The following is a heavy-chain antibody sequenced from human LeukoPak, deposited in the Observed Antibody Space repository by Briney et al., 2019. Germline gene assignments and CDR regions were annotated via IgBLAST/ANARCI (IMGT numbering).Heavy chain of an antibody. V-gene: IGHV4-39*07. D-gene: IGHD6-19*01. Sequence: SETLSLTCIVPVGSISSSSYCRGWVRQPPGKGLGWIGSIYYSGSTYYNPSLKSRVTISVDTSKNQFSLKLSSVTAADTAVYYCARETEKQWQYWGQGTTVSVSS. J-gene: IGHJ3*01. CDR1: VGSISSSSYC. CDR2: IYYSGST. CDR3: ARETEKQWQY.